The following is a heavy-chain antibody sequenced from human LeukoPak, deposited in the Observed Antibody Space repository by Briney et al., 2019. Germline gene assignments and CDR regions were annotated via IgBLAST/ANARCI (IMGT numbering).Heavy chain of an antibody. CDR2: IGIDSGNT. CDR1: GFKFSDYS. Sequence: PGGSLRLSCAASGFKFSDYSMNWVRQVPVKGLEWISYIGIDSGNTNYADSVKGRFTISGDKAKNSLYLQMNSLRVEDTAVYYCARDYKYAFDNWGQGTLVTVSS. CDR3: ARDYKYAFDN. V-gene: IGHV3-48*01. D-gene: IGHD5-24*01. J-gene: IGHJ4*02.